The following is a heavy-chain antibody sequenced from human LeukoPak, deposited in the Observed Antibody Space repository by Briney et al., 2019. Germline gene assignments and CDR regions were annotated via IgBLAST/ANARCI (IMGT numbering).Heavy chain of an antibody. J-gene: IGHJ4*02. D-gene: IGHD5-12*01. CDR2: IIPIFGTA. CDR3: ARVIGYSGYETFDY. CDR1: GGTFSSYA. V-gene: IGHV1-69*13. Sequence: ASVKVSCKASGGTFSSYAISWVRQAPGQGLEWMGGIIPIFGTANYAQKFQGRVTITADESTSTAYMELSSLGSEDTAVYYCARVIGYSGYETFDYWGQGTLVTVSS.